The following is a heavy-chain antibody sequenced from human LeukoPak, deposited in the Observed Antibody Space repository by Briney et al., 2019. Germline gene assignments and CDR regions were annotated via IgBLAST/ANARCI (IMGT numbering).Heavy chain of an antibody. CDR2: VSVSGGGK. J-gene: IGHJ4*02. Sequence: GPSLRLSCVASGFTFSAYAITWVRLPPRKGRGWDSSVSVSGGGKYYAASVRRRFTISRDNSKNTLFLHMNSLRAEDTAVYYCVKDWRDESNCAADCLQSWGQGTLVTVSS. CDR3: VKDWRDESNCAADCLQS. D-gene: IGHD2-21*02. V-gene: IGHV3-23*01. CDR1: GFTFSAYA.